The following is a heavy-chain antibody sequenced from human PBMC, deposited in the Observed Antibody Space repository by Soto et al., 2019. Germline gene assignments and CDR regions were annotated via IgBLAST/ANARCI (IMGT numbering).Heavy chain of an antibody. V-gene: IGHV1-18*01. Sequence: ASVKLSCKASGYTFTSYGISWVRQAPGQGLEWMGWISAYNGNTNYAQKLQGRVTMTTDTSTSTAYMELRRLRSDDTAVYYCARDIVVVVAATRHWFDPWGEGTLVTLSS. CDR3: ARDIVVVVAATRHWFDP. CDR1: GYTFTSYG. CDR2: ISAYNGNT. D-gene: IGHD2-15*01. J-gene: IGHJ5*02.